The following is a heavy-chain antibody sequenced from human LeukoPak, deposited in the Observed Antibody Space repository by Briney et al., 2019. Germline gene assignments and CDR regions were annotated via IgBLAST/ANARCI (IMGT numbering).Heavy chain of an antibody. Sequence: EASVKVSCKASDYTFTSYGINWVRQAPGQGLAWMGWISVNNGNTNYAQKLQGRVTMTTDTSTSTAYMELRSLRSDDTAVYYCARGLQLERRGRFFPLHIRGQGTMVTVSS. CDR1: DYTFTSYG. CDR3: ARGLQLERRGRFFPLHI. CDR2: ISVNNGNT. V-gene: IGHV1-18*01. D-gene: IGHD1-1*01. J-gene: IGHJ3*02.